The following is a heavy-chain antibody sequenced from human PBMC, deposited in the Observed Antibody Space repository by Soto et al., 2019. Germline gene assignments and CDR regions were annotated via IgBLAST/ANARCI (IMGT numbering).Heavy chain of an antibody. CDR2: ISAYTGNT. J-gene: IGHJ5*02. D-gene: IGHD6-25*01. CDR3: GKGPSQRAVDWFDP. V-gene: IGHV1-18*04. CDR1: GYTFTNYV. Sequence: QVQLVQSGAEVKNPGASVKVSCKAFGYTFTNYVFSWVRKAPGQGLEWMGWISAYTGNTNYAQKFQDRVTMTTDTSTPTAYMEARSMGSDDTAVYYCGKGPSQRAVDWFDPWGQGTLVTVSS.